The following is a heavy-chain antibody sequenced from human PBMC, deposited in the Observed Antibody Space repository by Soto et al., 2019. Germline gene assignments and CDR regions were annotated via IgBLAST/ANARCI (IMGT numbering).Heavy chain of an antibody. CDR3: ARAPDDSSGYSDYYYYGMDV. V-gene: IGHV3-48*03. CDR1: GFTFSSYE. D-gene: IGHD3-22*01. CDR2: ISSSGSTI. Sequence: GGSLRLSCAASGFTFSSYEMNWVRQAPGKGLEWVSYISSSGSTIYYADSVKGRFTISRDNAKNSLYLQMNSLRAEDTAVYYFARAPDDSSGYSDYYYYGMDVWGQGTTVPVSS. J-gene: IGHJ6*02.